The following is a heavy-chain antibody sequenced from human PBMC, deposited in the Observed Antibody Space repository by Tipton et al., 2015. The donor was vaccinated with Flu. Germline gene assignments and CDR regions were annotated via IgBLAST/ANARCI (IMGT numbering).Heavy chain of an antibody. J-gene: IGHJ3*02. V-gene: IGHV4-4*07. CDR2: IYTSGAT. D-gene: IGHD3-3*01. CDR1: GGSLSSYY. Sequence: TLSLTCTVSGGSLSSYYWSWIRQPAGKGLEWIGRIYTSGATNYNPSLKSRLTMSVDASKQQFSLKLSSVTAADTAVYYCARDFSHGFDIWGQGTMVTVSS. CDR3: ARDFSHGFDI.